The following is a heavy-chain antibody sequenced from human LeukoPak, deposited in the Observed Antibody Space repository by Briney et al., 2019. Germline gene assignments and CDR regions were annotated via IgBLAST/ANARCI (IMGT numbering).Heavy chain of an antibody. CDR2: ITSSSSYI. Sequence: GGTLRLSCAASGFTSSTYSMSWVRQAPGKGLEWVSYITSSSSYICYAVSVKGRVTISRDNAKSSLYLQMNSLQAEDAAVYYCARAPRGTMVLDYWGQGTLVAVSS. CDR3: ARAPRGTMVLDY. CDR1: GFTSSTYS. D-gene: IGHD3-10*01. V-gene: IGHV3-21*01. J-gene: IGHJ4*02.